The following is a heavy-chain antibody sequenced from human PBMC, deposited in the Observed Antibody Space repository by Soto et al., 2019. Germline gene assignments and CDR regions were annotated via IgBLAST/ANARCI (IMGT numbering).Heavy chain of an antibody. CDR2: INTSNGHT. Sequence: GASVEVSCKTSGYTFSTYGTTWVRQAPGQGLEWVGWINTSNGHTNYAPRFQGRVTMTTDTSTSTAYMELRSLRSDDTAVYYCARSLFYFDYWGRGTLVTVSS. V-gene: IGHV1-18*01. J-gene: IGHJ4*02. D-gene: IGHD2-15*01. CDR1: GYTFSTYG. CDR3: ARSLFYFDY.